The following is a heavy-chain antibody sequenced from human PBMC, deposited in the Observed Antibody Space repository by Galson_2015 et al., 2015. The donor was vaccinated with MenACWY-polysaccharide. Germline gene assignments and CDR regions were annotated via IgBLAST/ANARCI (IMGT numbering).Heavy chain of an antibody. V-gene: IGHV3-21*06. CDR1: GFIFSTSN. J-gene: IGHJ3*01. CDR2: ISSGGLYK. Sequence: SLRLSCAASGFIFSTSNMNWVRQAPGKGLEWVSSISSGGLYKNYADSVKGRFTISRDNAKNSLFLQMNSLRADDSAVYYCARDLSDSVYYFFDAFDVWGRGTRVTVSS. D-gene: IGHD3-22*01. CDR3: ARDLSDSVYYFFDAFDV.